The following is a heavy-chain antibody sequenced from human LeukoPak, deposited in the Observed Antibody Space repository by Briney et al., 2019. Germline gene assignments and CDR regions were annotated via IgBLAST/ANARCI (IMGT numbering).Heavy chain of an antibody. J-gene: IGHJ6*03. V-gene: IGHV1-69*02. CDR2: IIPILGIA. D-gene: IGHD6-13*01. Sequence: SVKVSCKASGGTFSSYTISWVRQAPGQGLEWMGRIIPILGIANYAQKFQGRVTITADKSTSTAYMELSSLRPEDTAVYYCARGIRGVAAGTGYYYYMDVWGKGTTVTVSS. CDR3: ARGIRGVAAGTGYYYYMDV. CDR1: GGTFSSYT.